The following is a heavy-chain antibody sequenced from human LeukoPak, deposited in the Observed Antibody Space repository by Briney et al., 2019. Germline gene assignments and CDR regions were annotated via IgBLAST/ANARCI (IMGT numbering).Heavy chain of an antibody. D-gene: IGHD4-17*01. V-gene: IGHV4-31*03. Sequence: PSQTLSLTCTVSGGSISDDGYYWSWIRQLPGKGLEWIGHIYYGGTTEYSPSLESRITISVATSKTQFSLKLNSVTAADTAVYYCARGGATVTDYWGQGNLVTVSS. CDR2: IYYGGTT. CDR3: ARGGATVTDY. J-gene: IGHJ4*02. CDR1: GGSISDDGYY.